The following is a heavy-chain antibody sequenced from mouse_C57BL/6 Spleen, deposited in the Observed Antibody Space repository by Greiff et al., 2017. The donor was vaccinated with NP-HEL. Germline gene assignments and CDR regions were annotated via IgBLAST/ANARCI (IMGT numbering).Heavy chain of an antibody. V-gene: IGHV1-82*01. CDR2: IYPGDGDT. CDR3: ARGRIYYGYDGFAY. Sequence: VQRVESGPELVKPGASVKISCKASGYAFSSSWMNWVKQRPGKGLEWIGRIYPGDGDTNYNGKFKGKATLTADKSSSTAYMQLSSLTSEDSAVYFCARGRIYYGYDGFAYWGQGTLVTVSA. D-gene: IGHD2-2*01. J-gene: IGHJ3*01. CDR1: GYAFSSSW.